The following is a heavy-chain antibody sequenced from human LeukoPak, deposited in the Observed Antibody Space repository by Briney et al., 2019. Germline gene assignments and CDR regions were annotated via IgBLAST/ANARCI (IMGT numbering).Heavy chain of an antibody. CDR2: MNPNSGNT. CDR3: ASLLTYTYGWFLF. J-gene: IGHJ4*02. D-gene: IGHD6-19*01. CDR1: GYTFTNFD. Sequence: ASVKVSCKASGYTFTNFDINWLRQAPGQGLEWMGWMNPNSGNTGYAQSFQDRVSISRDTSINTAYMDLNSLKSDDTAVYYCASLLTYTYGWFLFWGQGTLVTVSS. V-gene: IGHV1-8*03.